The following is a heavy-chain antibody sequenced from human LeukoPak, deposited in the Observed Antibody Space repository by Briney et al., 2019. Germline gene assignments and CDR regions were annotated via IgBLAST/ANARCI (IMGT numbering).Heavy chain of an antibody. Sequence: SETLSLTCAVSGGSISSTSYYWAWIRQPPGKGLEWVGTIYYSGSTYHNPSLKSRVTMSVDTSRNQFSLKLSSVDAADTAVYYCAKAGVRYFDSSGLYAFDFWGQGTTVTVSS. V-gene: IGHV4-39*01. CDR2: IYYSGST. CDR1: GGSISSTSYY. D-gene: IGHD3-22*01. J-gene: IGHJ3*01. CDR3: AKAGVRYFDSSGLYAFDF.